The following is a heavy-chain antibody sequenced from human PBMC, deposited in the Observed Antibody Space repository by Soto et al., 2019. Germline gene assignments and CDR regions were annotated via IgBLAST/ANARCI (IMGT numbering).Heavy chain of an antibody. Sequence: KPSETLSLTCTVSGGSVSSGSYYWSWIRQPPGKGLEWIGYIYYSGSTNYNPSLKSRVTISVDTSKNQCSLKLSSVTAADTAVYYCARGEYFDYWGQGTLVTVSS. J-gene: IGHJ4*02. CDR2: IYYSGST. CDR1: GGSVSSGSYY. CDR3: ARGEYFDY. V-gene: IGHV4-61*01.